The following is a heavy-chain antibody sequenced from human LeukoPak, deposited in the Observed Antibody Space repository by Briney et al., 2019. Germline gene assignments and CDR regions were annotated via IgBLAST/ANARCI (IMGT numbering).Heavy chain of an antibody. CDR1: GFTFSNYW. J-gene: IGHJ4*02. V-gene: IGHV3-74*01. D-gene: IGHD3-10*01. CDR2: IHSDGSAT. Sequence: GGSLRLSCAASGFTFSNYWMHWVRQAPGKGLVWVSRIHSDGSATYYADSVRGRFTISRDNAKNTLYLQMNSLRAEDTAVYYCVGSGSYHYFDYWGQGSLVTVSS. CDR3: VGSGSYHYFDY.